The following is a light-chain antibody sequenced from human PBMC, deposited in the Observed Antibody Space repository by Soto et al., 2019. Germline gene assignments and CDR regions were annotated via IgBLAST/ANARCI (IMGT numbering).Light chain of an antibody. CDR2: AAS. CDR1: QTISSP. V-gene: IGKV1-39*01. CDR3: QQYGTFSRT. Sequence: DIQMTQSPSSLSASVGDRVTITCRASQTISSPLSWYPQKPGKVPELLIYAASTLQSGVLSRFSGSGSGTDFTLTISSLQPEDFATYCCQQYGTFSRTFGQGTKVDIK. J-gene: IGKJ1*01.